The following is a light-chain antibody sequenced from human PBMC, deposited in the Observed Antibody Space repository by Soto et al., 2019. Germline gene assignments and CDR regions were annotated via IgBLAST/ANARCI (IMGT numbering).Light chain of an antibody. CDR2: DGS. J-gene: IGLJ1*01. CDR3: QVWDSTSDHYV. Sequence: SYELAQPLSVSVAPGQTARIPCGGDNIGSKSVYWYQQKPGQAPVVVVYDGSDRPSGIPERFSGSNSGTTATLTISRVEAGDEADYFCQVWDSTSDHYVFGAGTKVTVL. V-gene: IGLV3-21*02. CDR1: NIGSKS.